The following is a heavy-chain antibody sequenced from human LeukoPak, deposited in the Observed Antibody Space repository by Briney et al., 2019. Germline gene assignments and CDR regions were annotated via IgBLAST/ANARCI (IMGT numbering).Heavy chain of an antibody. Sequence: SETLSLTCTVSGGSIGSSSYYWGWIRQPPGKGLEWIGSIYYSGSTYYNPSLKSRVTISVDTSKNQFSLKLSSVTAADTAVYYCARLDGSYSSYFDYWGQGTLVTVSS. V-gene: IGHV4-39*01. CDR3: ARLDGSYSSYFDY. CDR1: GGSIGSSSYY. J-gene: IGHJ4*02. CDR2: IYYSGST. D-gene: IGHD3-10*01.